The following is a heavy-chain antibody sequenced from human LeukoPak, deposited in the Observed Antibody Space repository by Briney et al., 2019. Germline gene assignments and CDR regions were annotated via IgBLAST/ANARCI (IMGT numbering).Heavy chain of an antibody. Sequence: GGSLRLSCAASGFTFSSYAINWVRQAPGKGLEWVSVINDSGGSTFYAGSVKGRFTISRDNSKNTIYLQMRGLRAEDTAVYYCARTLKWTLAGFDYWGQGTLVTVSS. J-gene: IGHJ4*02. D-gene: IGHD1-26*01. V-gene: IGHV3-23*01. CDR1: GFTFSSYA. CDR2: INDSGGST. CDR3: ARTLKWTLAGFDY.